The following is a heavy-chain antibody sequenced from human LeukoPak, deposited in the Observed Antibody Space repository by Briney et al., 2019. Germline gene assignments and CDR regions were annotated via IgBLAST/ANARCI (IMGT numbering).Heavy chain of an antibody. D-gene: IGHD2-15*01. CDR3: ATDLVVQARYYYYGMDV. J-gene: IGHJ6*02. Sequence: PGGSLRLSCAASGFTFSGYGMHWVRQAPGKGLEWVAVIWYDGSNKYYADSVKGRFTISRDNSKNTLYLQMNSLRAEDTAVYYCATDLVVQARYYYYGMDVWGQGTTVTVSS. V-gene: IGHV3-33*01. CDR2: IWYDGSNK. CDR1: GFTFSGYG.